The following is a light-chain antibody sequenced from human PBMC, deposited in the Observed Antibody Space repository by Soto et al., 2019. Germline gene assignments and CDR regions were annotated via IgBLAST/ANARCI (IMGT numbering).Light chain of an antibody. V-gene: IGLV2-23*02. CDR1: SSDVGSYNL. Sequence: QPVLTQPASVSGSPGQSITISCAGTSSDVGSYNLVSWYQQHPGKAPKLMISDVSKRPSGVSDRFSGSKSGSTASLTISGLQAEDEADYYCCSYAGSTTFYVFGTGTKLTV. CDR3: CSYAGSTTFYV. J-gene: IGLJ1*01. CDR2: DVS.